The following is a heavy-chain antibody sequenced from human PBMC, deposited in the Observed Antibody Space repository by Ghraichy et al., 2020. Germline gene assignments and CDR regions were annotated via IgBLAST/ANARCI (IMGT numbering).Heavy chain of an antibody. D-gene: IGHD3-10*01. CDR1: GGSFSGYY. CDR3: ARGPPTRMVRGVNYFDY. CDR2: INHSGST. V-gene: IGHV4-34*01. J-gene: IGHJ4*02. Sequence: SETLSLTCAVYGGSFSGYYWSWIRQPPGKGLEWIGEINHSGSTNYNPSLKSRVTISVDTSKNQFSLKLSSVTAADTAVYYCARGPPTRMVRGVNYFDYWGQGTLVTVSS.